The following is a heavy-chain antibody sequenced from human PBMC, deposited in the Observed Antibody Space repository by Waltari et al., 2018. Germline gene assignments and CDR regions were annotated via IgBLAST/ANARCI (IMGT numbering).Heavy chain of an antibody. J-gene: IGHJ4*02. V-gene: IGHV3-53*01. Sequence: EVQLVESGGGSIQPGGSLRLTCAASGFPVRNHFMIGGRQGPGKGLEWVSLIYSGGRTYYADSVQGRFTISRDTSKNTLQLQMNSLRGEDTAVYYCARDRHCTDSGCSGLWGQGTLVTVSS. D-gene: IGHD2-8*02. CDR1: GFPVRNHF. CDR3: ARDRHCTDSGCSGL. CDR2: IYSGGRT.